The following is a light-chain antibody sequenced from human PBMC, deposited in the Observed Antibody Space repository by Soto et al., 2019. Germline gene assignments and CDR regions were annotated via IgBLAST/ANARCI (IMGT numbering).Light chain of an antibody. J-gene: IGKJ2*01. V-gene: IGKV1-5*01. Sequence: DIQMTQSPSTLSTSVGDRVSITCRASQSINRWLAWYQQKPGKAPKLLIYDASSLESGVPSRFSGSGSGTEFTLAITSLQPDDFATYYCQQYDKHPYTFGQGTKLEIK. CDR3: QQYDKHPYT. CDR1: QSINRW. CDR2: DAS.